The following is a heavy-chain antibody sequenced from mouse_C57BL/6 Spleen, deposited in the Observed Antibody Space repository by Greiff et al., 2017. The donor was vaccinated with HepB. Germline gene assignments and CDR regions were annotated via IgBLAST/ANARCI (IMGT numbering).Heavy chain of an antibody. J-gene: IGHJ4*01. CDR1: GFTFSDYG. D-gene: IGHD2-1*01. Sequence: EVQLVESGGGLVKPGGSLKLSCAASGFTFSDYGMHWVRQAPEKGLEWVAYISSGSSTIYYADTVKGRFTISRDNAKNTLFLQMTSLRSEDTAMYYCARDGNSAYYYAMDYWGQGTSVTVSS. CDR2: ISSGSSTI. CDR3: ARDGNSAYYYAMDY. V-gene: IGHV5-17*01.